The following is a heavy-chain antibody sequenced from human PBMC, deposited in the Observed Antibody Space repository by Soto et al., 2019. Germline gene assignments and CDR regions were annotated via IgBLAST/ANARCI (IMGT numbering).Heavy chain of an antibody. CDR2: IIPIFGTA. CDR3: ASGRMGSGWYLSYYYYGMDV. CDR1: GGTFSSYA. V-gene: IGHV1-69*13. J-gene: IGHJ6*02. D-gene: IGHD6-19*01. Sequence: ASVKVSCKASGGTFSSYAISWVRQAPGQGLERMGGIIPIFGTANYAQKFQGRVTITADESTSTAYMELSSLRSEDTAVYYCASGRMGSGWYLSYYYYGMDVWGQGTTVTVSS.